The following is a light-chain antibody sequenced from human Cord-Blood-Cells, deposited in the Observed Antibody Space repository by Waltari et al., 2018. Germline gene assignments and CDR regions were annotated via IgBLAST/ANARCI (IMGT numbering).Light chain of an antibody. J-gene: IGKJ1*01. CDR1: QRLLHSNGYNY. Sequence: DIVMTQSPLSLPVTPGEPASISCRSRQRLLHSNGYNYLDWYLQKPGQSPQLLIYLGSNRASGVPDRFSGSGSGTDFTLKISRVEAEDVGVYYCMQALQTPPTFGQGTKVEIK. CDR3: MQALQTPPT. V-gene: IGKV2-28*01. CDR2: LGS.